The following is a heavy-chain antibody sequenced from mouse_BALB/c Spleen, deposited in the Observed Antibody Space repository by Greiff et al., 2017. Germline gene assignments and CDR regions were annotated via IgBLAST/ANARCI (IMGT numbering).Heavy chain of an antibody. V-gene: IGHV1S56*01. Sequence: VQLQQSGPELVKPGASVKMSCKASGYTFTSYYIHWVKQRPGQGLEWIGWIYPGEGSTKYNEKFKGKTTLTADKSSSTAYMLLSSLTSEDSAIYCCARWGPYAMDYWGQGTSVTVSS. CDR3: ARWGPYAMDY. J-gene: IGHJ4*01. CDR1: GYTFTSYY. CDR2: IYPGEGST.